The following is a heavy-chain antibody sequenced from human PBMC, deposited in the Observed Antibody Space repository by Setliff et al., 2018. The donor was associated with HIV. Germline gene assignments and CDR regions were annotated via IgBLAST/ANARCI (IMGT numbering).Heavy chain of an antibody. J-gene: IGHJ4*02. CDR3: ASHQDYGDNYYFDY. V-gene: IGHV4-39*01. CDR2: IYYSGST. Sequence: PSETLSLTCTVSGGSITTSSFYWGWIRQPPGKGLEWIGDIYYSGSTYYNPSLKSRVTISVDTSKNQFSLKLSSVTAADTAVYYCASHQDYGDNYYFDYWGQGALVTVSS. D-gene: IGHD4-17*01. CDR1: GGSITTSSFY.